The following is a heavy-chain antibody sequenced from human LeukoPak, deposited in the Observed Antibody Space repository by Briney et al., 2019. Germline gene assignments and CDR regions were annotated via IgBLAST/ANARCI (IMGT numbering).Heavy chain of an antibody. CDR3: ARARYANAWYAFDI. V-gene: IGHV4-59*02. CDR1: GGSVSSYY. CDR2: LSHSGSS. Sequence: SGTLSLTCTVSGGSVSSYYWSWIRRPPGRGLEWIAYLSHSGSSDSNPSLTSRVTTLVDTSKNQFSLKLTSVTAADTAVYYCARARYANAWYAFDIWGHGTMVTVSS. D-gene: IGHD2-2*01. J-gene: IGHJ3*02.